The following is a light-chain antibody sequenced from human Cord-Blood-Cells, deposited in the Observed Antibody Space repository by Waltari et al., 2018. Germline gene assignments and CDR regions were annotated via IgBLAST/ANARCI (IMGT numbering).Light chain of an antibody. CDR3: HQYNSYSPYT. J-gene: IGKJ2*01. CDR2: KAT. CDR1: QSISSW. Sequence: LQITQSPSTLSASVGERVTITCRASQSISSWLAWYQQKPGKAPKLLIYKATSLESGVPSRFSGSGSGTEFTLTISSLQPDDFATYYCHQYNSYSPYTFGQGTKLEIK. V-gene: IGKV1-5*03.